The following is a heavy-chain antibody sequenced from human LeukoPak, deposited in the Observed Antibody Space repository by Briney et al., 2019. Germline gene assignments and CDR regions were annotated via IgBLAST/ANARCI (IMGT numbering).Heavy chain of an antibody. V-gene: IGHV1-2*02. D-gene: IGHD3-3*01. CDR2: INPNGSGT. Sequence: ASVKVSCMASRYTFTGYYMHWVRQAPGQGLEWMGWINPNGSGTNYAQKFQGRVTMTRDTSISTAYMELSRLRSDDTAVYYCPRDPITIFGVVILPNNWFDPWGQGTLVTVSS. CDR1: RYTFTGYY. CDR3: PRDPITIFGVVILPNNWFDP. J-gene: IGHJ5*02.